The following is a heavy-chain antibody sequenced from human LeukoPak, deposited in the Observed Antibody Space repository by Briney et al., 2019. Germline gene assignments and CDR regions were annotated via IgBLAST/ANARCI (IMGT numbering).Heavy chain of an antibody. CDR2: ISGSGGST. J-gene: IGHJ5*02. CDR3: AKDPGYCSGGSCPVWFDP. CDR1: GFTFSSYA. Sequence: GGSLRLSCAASGFTFSSYAMSWVRPAPGKGLEWVSAISGSGGSTYYADSVKGRFTISRDNSKNTLYLQMNSLRAEDTAVYYCAKDPGYCSGGSCPVWFDPWGQGTLVTVSS. D-gene: IGHD2-15*01. V-gene: IGHV3-23*01.